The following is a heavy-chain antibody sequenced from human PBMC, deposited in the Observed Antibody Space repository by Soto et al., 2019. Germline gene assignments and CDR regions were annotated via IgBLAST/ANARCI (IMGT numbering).Heavy chain of an antibody. CDR2: ISAYNGDK. J-gene: IGHJ6*03. Sequence: QVQLVQSGGEVRKPGASVKVSCKASGYTFTSHGISWVRQAPGQGLEWMGWISAYNGDKNYAQKLQGRVTVTTDRSTSTAYMELRSLRSEDTAVYYCARMVRGSNIDYYHYMDVWGKGTTVTVSS. V-gene: IGHV1-18*01. CDR1: GYTFTSHG. D-gene: IGHD3-10*01. CDR3: ARMVRGSNIDYYHYMDV.